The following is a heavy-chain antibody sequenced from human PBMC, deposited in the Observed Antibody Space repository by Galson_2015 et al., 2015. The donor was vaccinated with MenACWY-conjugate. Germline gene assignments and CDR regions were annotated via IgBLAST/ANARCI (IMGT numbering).Heavy chain of an antibody. Sequence: ETLSLTCTVSSGSVSSSNYYWGWIRQAPGKGLEWIGSIYYSGSTYYKPSLKSRVTISVDTPKNQFSLRLSSVTAADTAVYYCARDSTRNNGIDVFDIWGQGTMATVSS. CDR1: SGSVSSSNYY. D-gene: IGHD1/OR15-1a*01. V-gene: IGHV4-39*07. J-gene: IGHJ3*02. CDR2: IYYSGST. CDR3: ARDSTRNNGIDVFDI.